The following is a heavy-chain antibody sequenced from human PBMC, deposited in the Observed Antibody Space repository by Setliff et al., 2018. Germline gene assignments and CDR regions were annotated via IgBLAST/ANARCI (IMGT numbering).Heavy chain of an antibody. Sequence: EASVKVSCKASGYTFTTYAISWMRQAPGQGLEYMGWINTNTGNPSYAQGFTGRFVFSLDTSVSKAYLQISSLKAEDTAVYYCARASRFGTIRYRGDYYMDVWGKGTTVTVSS. V-gene: IGHV7-4-1*02. CDR2: INTNTGNP. D-gene: IGHD3-10*01. J-gene: IGHJ6*03. CDR3: ARASRFGTIRYRGDYYMDV. CDR1: GYTFTTYA.